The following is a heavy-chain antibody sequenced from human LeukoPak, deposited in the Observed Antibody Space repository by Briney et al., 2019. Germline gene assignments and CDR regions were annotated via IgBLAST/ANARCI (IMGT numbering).Heavy chain of an antibody. CDR2: ISASGGST. Sequence: PGGSLRLSCAASGFTFSSNVMSWVRQAPGKGLEWVSAISASGGSTFYAASVTGRFTISRDNSKNTLYLQMNSLRAEATAVYYGAACSSGWYKFDYWGQGTLVTVSS. CDR1: GFTFSSNV. V-gene: IGHV3-23*01. CDR3: AACSSGWYKFDY. D-gene: IGHD6-19*01. J-gene: IGHJ4*02.